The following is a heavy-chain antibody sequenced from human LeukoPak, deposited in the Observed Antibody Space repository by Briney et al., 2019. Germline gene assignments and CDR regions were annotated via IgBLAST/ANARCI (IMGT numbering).Heavy chain of an antibody. V-gene: IGHV3-30*14. Sequence: GRSLRLSCAASGFTFSSYAMHWVRQAPGKGLEWVAIISYDGSNKYYADSVRGRFTISRDNSKNTLYLQMNSLRAEDTAVYFCARDLGYSSGGIRYVGYLDYWGQGTLVTVSS. J-gene: IGHJ4*02. D-gene: IGHD2-15*01. CDR1: GFTFSSYA. CDR3: ARDLGYSSGGIRYVGYLDY. CDR2: ISYDGSNK.